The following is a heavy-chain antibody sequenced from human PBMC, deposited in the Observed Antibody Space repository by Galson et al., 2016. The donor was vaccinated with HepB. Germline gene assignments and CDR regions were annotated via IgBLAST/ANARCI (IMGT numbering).Heavy chain of an antibody. V-gene: IGHV1-18*01. CDR2: ISGYNGNT. J-gene: IGHJ6*04. CDR3: ARMFRGYCSSTSCYDIMDV. Sequence: SVKVSCKASGYTFTSYGISWVRQAPGQGLEWMGWISGYNGNTNYAQKFQGRVAMTTDTSTSTAYMELRSLRSDDKAFYYCARMFRGYCSSTSCYDIMDVWGKGTAVTVSS. D-gene: IGHD2-2*01. CDR1: GYTFTSYG.